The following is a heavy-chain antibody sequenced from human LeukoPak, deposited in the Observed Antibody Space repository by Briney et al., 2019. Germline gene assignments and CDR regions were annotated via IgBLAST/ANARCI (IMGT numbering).Heavy chain of an antibody. J-gene: IGHJ4*02. D-gene: IGHD2-2*01. CDR3: ARDTPGEESH. CDR2: IKQDGSEE. Sequence: GGSLRLSCSASGFTFSAYWMSWVRQAPGKGPEWVANIKQDGSEEHYVDSVKGRFTISRDNAKNSLYLQMNSLRAEDTAVYYCARDTPGEESHWGQGTLVTVSS. V-gene: IGHV3-7*01. CDR1: GFTFSAYW.